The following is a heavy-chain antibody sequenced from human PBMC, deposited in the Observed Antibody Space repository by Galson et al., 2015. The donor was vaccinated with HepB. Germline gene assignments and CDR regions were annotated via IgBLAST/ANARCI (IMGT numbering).Heavy chain of an antibody. CDR2: ISYDGSNK. J-gene: IGHJ4*02. D-gene: IGHD1-26*01. CDR1: GFTFSSYA. CDR3: ARDQSYSGSPDRGPIDY. V-gene: IGHV3-30-3*01. Sequence: SLRLSCAASGFTFSSYAMHWVRQAPGKGLEWVAVISYDGSNKYYADSVKGRFTISRDNSKNTLYLQMNSLRAEDTAVYYCARDQSYSGSPDRGPIDYWGQGTLVTVSS.